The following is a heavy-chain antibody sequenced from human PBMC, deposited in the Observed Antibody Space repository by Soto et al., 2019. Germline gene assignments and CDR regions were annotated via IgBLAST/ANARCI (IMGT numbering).Heavy chain of an antibody. CDR3: ARDRNYHLSGYYDAFDV. Sequence: EVQLVESGGGLVQPGGSLRLSCAGSGFNFKDYWMTWVSQAPGKGLEWLANIGEDGGISNYVDSVKGRFTISRDNVKNSLDLQINSLRAEDTAVYYCARDRNYHLSGYYDAFDVWGQGTVVTVSS. CDR1: GFNFKDYW. D-gene: IGHD3-9*01. V-gene: IGHV3-7*01. CDR2: IGEDGGIS. J-gene: IGHJ3*01.